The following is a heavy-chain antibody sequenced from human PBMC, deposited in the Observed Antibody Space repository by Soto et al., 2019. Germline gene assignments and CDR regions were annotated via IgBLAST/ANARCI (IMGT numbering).Heavy chain of an antibody. D-gene: IGHD2-2*02. J-gene: IGHJ6*02. Sequence: ASVKVSCKASGFTFTSSAVQWVRQARGQRLEWIGWIVVGSGNTNYAQKFQERVTITRDMSTSTAYMELSSLRSEDTAVYYCAAGCSSTSCYKNYYYYGMDVWGQGTTVTVSS. CDR2: IVVGSGNT. CDR3: AAGCSSTSCYKNYYYYGMDV. CDR1: GFTFTSSA. V-gene: IGHV1-58*01.